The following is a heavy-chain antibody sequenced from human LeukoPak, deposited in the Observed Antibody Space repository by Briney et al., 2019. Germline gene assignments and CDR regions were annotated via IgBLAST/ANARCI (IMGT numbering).Heavy chain of an antibody. Sequence: SVKVSCKSSGGTFSSYAISWVRQAPGQGLEWMGRIIPILGIANYAQKFQGRGTITADKSTSTAYMELSSLRSEDTAVYYCARATGTSFDYWGQGTLVTVSS. V-gene: IGHV1-69*04. CDR1: GGTFSSYA. CDR3: ARATGTSFDY. CDR2: IIPILGIA. D-gene: IGHD1-1*01. J-gene: IGHJ4*02.